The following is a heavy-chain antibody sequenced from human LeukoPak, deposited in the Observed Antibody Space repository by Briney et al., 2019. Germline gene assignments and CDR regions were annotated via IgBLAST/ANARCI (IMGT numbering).Heavy chain of an antibody. V-gene: IGHV1-46*01. D-gene: IGHD6-13*01. J-gene: IGHJ4*02. CDR1: GYTFTSYY. Sequence: ASVKVSCKASGYTFTSYYMHWVRQAPGQGLEWMGIINPSGGSTSYAQKFQGRVTMTRDTSTSTVYMELSRLTSDDTAVYYCARFRSRSSWYIPPFDFWGQGTLVTVSS. CDR3: ARFRSRSSWYIPPFDF. CDR2: INPSGGST.